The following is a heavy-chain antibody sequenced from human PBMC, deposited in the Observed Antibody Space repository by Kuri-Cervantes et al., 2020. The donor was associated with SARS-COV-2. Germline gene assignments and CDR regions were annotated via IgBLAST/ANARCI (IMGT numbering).Heavy chain of an antibody. V-gene: IGHV3-48*01. CDR1: GFTFGDYA. CDR3: ASDRVGASDY. D-gene: IGHD1-26*01. CDR2: ISSSSSTI. Sequence: GESLKISCTASGFTFGDYAMSWVRQAPGKGLEWVSYISSSSSTIYYADSVKGRFTISRDNAKNSLYLQMNSLRAEDTAVYYCASDRVGASDYWGQGTLVTVSS. J-gene: IGHJ4*02.